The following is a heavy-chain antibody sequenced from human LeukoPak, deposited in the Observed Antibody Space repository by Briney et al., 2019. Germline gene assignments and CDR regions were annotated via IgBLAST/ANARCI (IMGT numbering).Heavy chain of an antibody. Sequence: GGSLRLSCAASGYPLNTYRMHWHRQAPGKGLEWVAFIRYDGSDEYYADSVKGRFTISRDNYKNTVDLQRNSLRGEDTGVYYCAKHLYAMVGAKFLDYWGQGTLVTVSS. CDR2: IRYDGSDE. CDR1: GYPLNTYR. CDR3: AKHLYAMVGAKFLDY. V-gene: IGHV3-30*02. J-gene: IGHJ4*02. D-gene: IGHD1-26*01.